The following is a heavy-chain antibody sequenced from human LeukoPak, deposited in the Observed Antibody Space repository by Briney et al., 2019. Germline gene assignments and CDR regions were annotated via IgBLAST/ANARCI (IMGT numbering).Heavy chain of an antibody. CDR1: GDSISNYY. CDR3: ARDLRITARPPTYYYYYYMDV. D-gene: IGHD6-6*01. V-gene: IGHV4-4*07. CDR2: IYTSGST. Sequence: PSETLSLTCTVSGDSISNYYWSWIRQPAGKGLEWIGRIYTSGSTSYNPSLTSRVTISVDTSKNQFSLKLYSVTAADAAVYFCARDLRITARPPTYYYYYYMDVWGKGTTVTVSS. J-gene: IGHJ6*03.